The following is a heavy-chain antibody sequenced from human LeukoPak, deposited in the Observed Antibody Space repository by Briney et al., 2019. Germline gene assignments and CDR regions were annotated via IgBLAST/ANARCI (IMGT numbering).Heavy chain of an antibody. CDR2: IADSGGVT. CDR1: GFSFATYA. J-gene: IGHJ6*02. Sequence: GGSLRLSCAASGFSFATYAMTWVRQAPGKGLEWVSAIADSGGVTYYADSVKGRFTISRDNSKNTLYLQMNSLRAEDTAVYHCAKTLRDLEWLTGELDVWGQGTAVTVSS. V-gene: IGHV3-23*01. CDR3: AKTLRDLEWLTGELDV. D-gene: IGHD3-3*01.